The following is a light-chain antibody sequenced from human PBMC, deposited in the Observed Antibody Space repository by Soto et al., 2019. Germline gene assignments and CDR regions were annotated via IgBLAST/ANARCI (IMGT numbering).Light chain of an antibody. J-gene: IGKJ1*01. CDR1: QSISTW. V-gene: IGKV1-5*03. CDR3: QQYINRWT. CDR2: KAS. Sequence: DIQMTQSPSTLSASVGDRVTITCRASQSISTWLAWYQQKPGKAPKLLIYKASSLESGVPSRSSGSGSGTEFTLTISSLQPDDSATYYCQQYINRWTFGQGTKVEIK.